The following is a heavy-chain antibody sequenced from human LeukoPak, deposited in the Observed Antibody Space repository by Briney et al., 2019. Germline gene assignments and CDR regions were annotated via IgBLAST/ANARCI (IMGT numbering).Heavy chain of an antibody. CDR2: IKEDGSEM. CDR1: GFIFSSYW. V-gene: IGHV3-7*01. Sequence: PGGSLRLSCAAPGFIFSSYWMSWVRQAPGKGLEWVASIKEDGSEMYYVDSVKGRFTISRDNAKNSLYLQMNSLRAEDTAVYYCASFYSSGWEPLFDYWGQGTLVTVSS. CDR3: ASFYSSGWEPLFDY. J-gene: IGHJ4*02. D-gene: IGHD6-19*01.